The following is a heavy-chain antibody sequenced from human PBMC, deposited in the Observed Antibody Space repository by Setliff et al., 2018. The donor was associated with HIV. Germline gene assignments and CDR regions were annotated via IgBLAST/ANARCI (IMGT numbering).Heavy chain of an antibody. CDR2: VYHIGTT. Sequence: SETLSLTCTVSGGSIGNYYWSWIRQPPGRGLEWIGYVYHIGTTNYNASFNSRLTISIDTSRSQFSLRLSSVTAADTAIYYCARDQAFGERFFDYWGQGIPVTVSS. V-gene: IGHV4-59*01. CDR3: ARDQAFGERFFDY. J-gene: IGHJ4*02. D-gene: IGHD3-10*01. CDR1: GGSIGNYY.